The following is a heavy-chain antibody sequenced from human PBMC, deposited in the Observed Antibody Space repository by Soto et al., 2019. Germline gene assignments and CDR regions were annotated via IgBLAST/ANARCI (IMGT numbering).Heavy chain of an antibody. CDR3: ARVNGRGEYSGYDLAFFDY. V-gene: IGHV1-18*01. J-gene: IGHJ4*02. CDR2: ISAYNGNT. CDR1: GYTFTSYG. D-gene: IGHD5-12*01. Sequence: ASVKGSCKASGYTFTSYGISWVRQAPGQGLEWMGWISAYNGNTNYAQKLQGRVTMTTDTSTSTAYMELRSLRSDDTAVYYCARVNGRGEYSGYDLAFFDYWGQGTLVTVSS.